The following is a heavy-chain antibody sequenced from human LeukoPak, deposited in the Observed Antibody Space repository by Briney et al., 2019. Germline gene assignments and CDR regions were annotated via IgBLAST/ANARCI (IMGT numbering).Heavy chain of an antibody. Sequence: GGSLRLSCAASGFTFSSYGMHWVRQAPGKGLDWVAVISYDGSNKYYADSVKGRFTISRDNSKNTLYLQMNSLRAEDTAVYYCFLGWNDAAFDIWGQGTMVTVSS. D-gene: IGHD1-1*01. CDR3: FLGWNDAAFDI. CDR2: ISYDGSNK. J-gene: IGHJ3*02. V-gene: IGHV3-30*03. CDR1: GFTFSSYG.